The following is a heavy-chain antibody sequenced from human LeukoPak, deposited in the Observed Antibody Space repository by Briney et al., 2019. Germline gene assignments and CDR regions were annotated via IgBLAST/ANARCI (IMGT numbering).Heavy chain of an antibody. CDR2: ISDSGFST. V-gene: IGHV3-23*01. D-gene: IGHD1-26*01. CDR3: AKPSGSHPNYYFNY. CDR1: GFAFSSYA. J-gene: IGHJ4*02. Sequence: GGPLRLSCAASGFAFSSYAMSWVRQAPGKGLEWVSAISDSGFSTYYADSVRGRFTISRDNSKNTLYLQMHSLRAEDTALYYCAKPSGSHPNYYFNYWGQGTLVTVSS.